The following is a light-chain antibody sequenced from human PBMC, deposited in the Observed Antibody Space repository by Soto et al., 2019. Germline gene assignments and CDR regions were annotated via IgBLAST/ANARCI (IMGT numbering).Light chain of an antibody. Sequence: EIVLIQSPATLSLSPGETATLSCMAIQSVRNYLAWYQQKPGQAPRLLIYDASNRATGIPARFSGTGSETDFTLTISSLEPEDCEMYYCQQRSKTPLTFGHGTKVDIK. CDR2: DAS. CDR1: QSVRNY. J-gene: IGKJ1*01. V-gene: IGKV3-11*01. CDR3: QQRSKTPLT.